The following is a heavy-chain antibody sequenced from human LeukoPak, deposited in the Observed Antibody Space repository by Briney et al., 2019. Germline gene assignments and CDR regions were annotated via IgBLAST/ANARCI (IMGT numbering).Heavy chain of an antibody. Sequence: SETLSLTCTVSGDSFGSGHYYWSWIRQSPGKSLEWIGYIYYTGTTYYNPSLESRITISIDTSRNQFSLKLRSVTAADTAVYYCAREWFGELKGFDPWGQGTLVTVSS. CDR2: IYYTGTT. J-gene: IGHJ5*01. CDR3: AREWFGELKGFDP. CDR1: GDSFGSGHYY. D-gene: IGHD3-10*01. V-gene: IGHV4-30-4*01.